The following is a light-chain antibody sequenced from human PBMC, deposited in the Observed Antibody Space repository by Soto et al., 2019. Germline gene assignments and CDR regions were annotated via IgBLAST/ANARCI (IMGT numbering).Light chain of an antibody. Sequence: EIVMTQSPATLSVSPGERATLSCRASLSVSVYLDWYQQKPGQAPRLLISDASNRATGIPARFSGSGSGTDFTLTISXLEPEDFAVYYCHQRQYWPPITFGQGTRLELK. CDR1: LSVSVY. CDR3: HQRQYWPPIT. CDR2: DAS. J-gene: IGKJ5*01. V-gene: IGKV3-11*01.